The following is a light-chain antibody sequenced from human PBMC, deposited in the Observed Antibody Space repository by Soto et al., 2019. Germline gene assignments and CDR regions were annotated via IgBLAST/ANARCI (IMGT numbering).Light chain of an antibody. CDR3: SSYTTTTAFYV. Sequence: QSALTQPASVSGSPGQSITISCTGTVSDVGGYTYVSWYQQCPGRVPKLMIYEVSYRPSGVSNRFSGSKSGNTASLTISGLQAEDEADYYCSSYTTTTAFYVFGTGTKVTVL. V-gene: IGLV2-14*01. CDR1: VSDVGGYTY. J-gene: IGLJ1*01. CDR2: EVS.